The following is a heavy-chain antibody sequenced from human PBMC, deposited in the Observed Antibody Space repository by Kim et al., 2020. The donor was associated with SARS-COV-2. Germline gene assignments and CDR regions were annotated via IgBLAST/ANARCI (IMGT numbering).Heavy chain of an antibody. Sequence: SETLSLTCTVSGGSISSYYWSWIRQPPGKGLEWIGYIYYSGSTNYNPSLKSRVTISVDTSKNQFSLKLSSVTAADTAVYYCARSAVTTSNYGMDVWGQGTTVTVSS. D-gene: IGHD4-17*01. CDR1: GGSISSYY. CDR3: ARSAVTTSNYGMDV. J-gene: IGHJ6*02. CDR2: IYYSGST. V-gene: IGHV4-59*01.